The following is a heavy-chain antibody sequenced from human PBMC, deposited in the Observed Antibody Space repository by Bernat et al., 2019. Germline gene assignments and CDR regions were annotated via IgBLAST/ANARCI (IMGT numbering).Heavy chain of an antibody. J-gene: IGHJ4*02. CDR3: ARSKDSVVVVAVHDY. Sequence: QVQLVESGGGVVQPGGSLRLSCAASGFTFSSYAMHWVRQAPGKGLEWVAVISDDGSNKYYADSVKGRFTISRDNSKNTLYLQMNSLRAEDTAVYYCARSKDSVVVVAVHDYWGQGTLVTVSS. D-gene: IGHD2-15*01. CDR1: GFTFSSYA. CDR2: ISDDGSNK. V-gene: IGHV3-30*04.